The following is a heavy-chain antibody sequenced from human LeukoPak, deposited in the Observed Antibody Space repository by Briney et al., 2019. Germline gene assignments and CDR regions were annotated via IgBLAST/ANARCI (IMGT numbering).Heavy chain of an antibody. CDR3: ATDTTLDTAMVMCGY. Sequence: ASVKVSCKASGYTFTSYGISWVRQAPGQGLEWMGWISAYNGNTNYAQKFQGRVTMTTDTSTTTAYMELRSLRSDDTAVYYCATDTTLDTAMVMCGYWGQGTLVTVSS. CDR1: GYTFTSYG. J-gene: IGHJ4*02. D-gene: IGHD5-18*01. CDR2: ISAYNGNT. V-gene: IGHV1-18*01.